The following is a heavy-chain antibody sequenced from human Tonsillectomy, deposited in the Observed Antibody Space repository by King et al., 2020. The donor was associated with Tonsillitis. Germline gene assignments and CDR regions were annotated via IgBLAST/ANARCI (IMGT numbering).Heavy chain of an antibody. J-gene: IGHJ6*02. CDR3: AKDQDAYGSGTHYNFRYQYYGMDV. D-gene: IGHD3-10*01. Sequence: VQLVESGGGVVQPGGSLRLSCAASGFTFSYYGMHWVRQAPGKGLEWVAFIRYDGSNKYYADSVKGRFTISRDNSKNTLYLQMNSLRVEDTAVYYCAKDQDAYGSGTHYNFRYQYYGMDVWGQGTTDTVSS. V-gene: IGHV3-30*02. CDR1: GFTFSYYG. CDR2: IRYDGSNK.